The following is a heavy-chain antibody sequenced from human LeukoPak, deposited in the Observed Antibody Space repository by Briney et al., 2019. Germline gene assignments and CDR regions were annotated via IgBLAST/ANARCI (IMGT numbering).Heavy chain of an antibody. CDR2: ISLAGRT. CDR3: SRESGPFCPFGH. D-gene: IGHD1-26*01. CDR1: GGSITTTNY. J-gene: IGHJ4*02. V-gene: IGHV4-4*02. Sequence: PSETLSLTCGVSGGSITTTNYWSWVRQPPGGGLEWIGEISLAGRTRYNPSLKSRVSISIDESKNHLYLNLASVTAADTAVYYCSRESGPFCPFGHWGQGTLVAVTS.